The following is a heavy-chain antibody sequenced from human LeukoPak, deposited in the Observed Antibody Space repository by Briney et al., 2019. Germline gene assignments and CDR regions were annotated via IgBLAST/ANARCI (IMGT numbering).Heavy chain of an antibody. CDR2: ISAYNGNT. CDR1: GYTFTSYG. D-gene: IGHD6-19*01. V-gene: IGHV1-18*01. Sequence: ASVKVSCKASGYTFTSYGISWVRQAPGQGLEWMGWISAYNGNTNYAQNFQGRVTMTRDTSISTAFLELSSLRSDDTAVYYCARGSTRDSSGWYGPGKWFDPWGQGTLVTVSS. J-gene: IGHJ5*02. CDR3: ARGSTRDSSGWYGPGKWFDP.